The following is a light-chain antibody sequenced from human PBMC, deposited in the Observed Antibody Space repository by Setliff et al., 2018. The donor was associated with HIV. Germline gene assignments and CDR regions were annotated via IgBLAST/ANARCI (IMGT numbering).Light chain of an antibody. V-gene: IGLV2-11*01. CDR2: YVS. CDR3: CSYAGSFYV. CDR1: SGDVGRNNY. Sequence: QSALTQPRSVSGSPGQPVTISCTGSSGDVGRNNYVSWYQQHPAKVPKLIINYVSKRPSGVPDRFSGSKSGNTASLTISGLQTEDEADYYCCSYAGSFYVFGSGTKVTVL. J-gene: IGLJ1*01.